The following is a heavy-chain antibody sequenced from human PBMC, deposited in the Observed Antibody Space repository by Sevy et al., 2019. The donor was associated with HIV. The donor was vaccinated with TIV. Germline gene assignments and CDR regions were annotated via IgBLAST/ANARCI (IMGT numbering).Heavy chain of an antibody. CDR3: ASASYDSSGRGAFDI. CDR2: IYYSGST. CDR1: GGSISSSSYY. V-gene: IGHV4-39*01. J-gene: IGHJ3*02. D-gene: IGHD3-22*01. Sequence: SETLSLTCTVSGGSISSSSYYWGWIRQPPGKGLEWIGGIYYSGSTHYNPSLKSRVTISVDTSKNQFSLKLSSVTAADTAVYYCASASYDSSGRGAFDIWGQGTMVTVSS.